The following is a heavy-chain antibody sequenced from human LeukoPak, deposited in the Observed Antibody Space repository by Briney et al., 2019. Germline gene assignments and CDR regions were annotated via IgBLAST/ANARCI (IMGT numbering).Heavy chain of an antibody. Sequence: GGSLRLSCAASGFTFSSYAMHWVRQAPGKGLEWVAVISYAGSTKYYADSVKGRFTISRDNSRNTLYLQMNSLRAEDTAVYYCARREPTAGIDYWGQGTLVTVSS. V-gene: IGHV3-30*04. CDR1: GFTFSSYA. J-gene: IGHJ4*02. CDR2: ISYAGSTK. CDR3: ARREPTAGIDY. D-gene: IGHD6-13*01.